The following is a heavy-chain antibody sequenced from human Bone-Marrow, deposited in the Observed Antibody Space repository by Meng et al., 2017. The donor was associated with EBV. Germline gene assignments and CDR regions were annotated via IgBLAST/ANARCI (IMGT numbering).Heavy chain of an antibody. Sequence: QVPLQESGPGLVKSSQTLSLTCAVSGASISSGGYYWSWIRQPPGKGLEWIGYIYYNGSTFYNPSLKSRLTISVDTSKNQFSLKLSSVTAADTAFYYCARGGAVAGTFDYWGQGTLVTVSS. CDR2: IYYNGST. J-gene: IGHJ4*02. V-gene: IGHV4-30-4*01. CDR3: ARGGAVAGTFDY. D-gene: IGHD6-19*01. CDR1: GASISSGGYY.